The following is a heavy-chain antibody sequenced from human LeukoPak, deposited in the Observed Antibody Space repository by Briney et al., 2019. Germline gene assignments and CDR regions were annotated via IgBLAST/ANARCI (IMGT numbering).Heavy chain of an antibody. CDR2: TYYRSKWYN. J-gene: IGHJ3*02. CDR3: CHSLSGRTGAFDI. Sequence: SQTLSLTCAISGDSVPSNSAAWNWIRQSPSRGLEWLGRTYYRSKWYNDYAVSVKSRITINPDTSKNQFSLQLDSVTPEDTAVYYCCHSLSGRTGAFDIWGRGTVVTVSP. V-gene: IGHV6-1*01. CDR1: GDSVPSNSAA. D-gene: IGHD2-21*01.